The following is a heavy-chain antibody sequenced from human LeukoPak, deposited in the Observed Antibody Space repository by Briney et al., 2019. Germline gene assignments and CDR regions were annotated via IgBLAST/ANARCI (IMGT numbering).Heavy chain of an antibody. D-gene: IGHD1-26*01. V-gene: IGHV4-28*03. CDR3: ARGVAGAKDYFDF. Sequence: SDTLSLTCAVSGYSITSSSWWGWIRQPPGKGLEWIGYIYHSGTTYYNPSLQSRVTMSVDTSKNQFSLKLSSVTAADTAVYYCARGVAGAKDYFDFWGQGTLVTVSS. CDR2: IYHSGTT. CDR1: GYSITSSSW. J-gene: IGHJ4*02.